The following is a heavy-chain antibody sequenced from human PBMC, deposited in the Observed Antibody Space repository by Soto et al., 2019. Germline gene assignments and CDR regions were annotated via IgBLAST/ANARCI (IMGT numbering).Heavy chain of an antibody. CDR3: ARGGPYNDGPRGSRVADF. Sequence: EVQLVESGGGLVQRGGSLRLSCEASGFTLNDYWMHWVRQVPGKGLVWVARINADGTSASYADSVKGRFTISRDNAKNTVYLLMNSLRAEDSAVYYCARGGPYNDGPRGSRVADFWGQGTLVTLSS. D-gene: IGHD5-18*01. V-gene: IGHV3-74*01. J-gene: IGHJ4*02. CDR2: INADGTSA. CDR1: GFTLNDYW.